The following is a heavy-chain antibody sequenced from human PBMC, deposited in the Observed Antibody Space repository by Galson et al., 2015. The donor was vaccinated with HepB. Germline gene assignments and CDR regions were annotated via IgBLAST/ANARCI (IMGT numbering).Heavy chain of an antibody. CDR2: ISYDGSNK. J-gene: IGHJ5*02. D-gene: IGHD1/OR15-1a*01. CDR1: GFTFSSYA. V-gene: IGHV3-30-3*01. Sequence: SLRLSCAASGFTFSSYAMHWVRQAPGKGLEWVAVISYDGSNKYYADSVKGRFTISRDNSKNTLYLQMNSLRAEDTAVYYCARDALIRGTTSLRHWFDPWGQGTLVTVSS. CDR3: ARDALIRGTTSLRHWFDP.